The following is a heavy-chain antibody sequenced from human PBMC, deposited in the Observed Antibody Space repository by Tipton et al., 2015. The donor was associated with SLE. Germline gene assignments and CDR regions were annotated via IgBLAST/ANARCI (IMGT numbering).Heavy chain of an antibody. D-gene: IGHD3-3*01. CDR1: GFTFSIYA. Sequence: PLRLSCAASGFTFSIYAMHWVRRAPGKGLEWVAIISYDGNEKYYADSVRGRFTISRDNAKKTLYLQMNSLRPEDTAVYYCVSPYYDFWSGYYTRRDFWGQGTLVTVSS. CDR3: VSPYYDFWSGYYTRRDF. V-gene: IGHV3-30-3*01. CDR2: ISYDGNEK. J-gene: IGHJ4*02.